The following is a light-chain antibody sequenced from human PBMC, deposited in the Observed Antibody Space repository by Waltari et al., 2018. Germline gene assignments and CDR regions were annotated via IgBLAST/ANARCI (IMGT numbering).Light chain of an antibody. Sequence: DIQMTQSPSTLSASVGDRVTITCRASQSIGNSLAWYQQKPGKAPKVVIYEASSLESGVPSRFSGSGSGTDFTLTINSLQPDDFATYYCQQYNRYLLTFGGGTKVEIE. J-gene: IGKJ4*01. CDR3: QQYNRYLLT. V-gene: IGKV1-5*03. CDR2: EAS. CDR1: QSIGNS.